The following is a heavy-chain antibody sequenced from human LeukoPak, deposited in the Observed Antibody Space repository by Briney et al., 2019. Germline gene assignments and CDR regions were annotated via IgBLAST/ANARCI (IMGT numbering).Heavy chain of an antibody. Sequence: GSLRLSCAASGFTFSSYAMHWVRQAPGKGLEWVAVISYDRSNKYYADSVKGRFTTSRDNAKNSLYLQMNSLRAEDTAVYYCARAHNWKYGSFDFWGQGTLVTVSS. D-gene: IGHD1-7*01. J-gene: IGHJ4*02. CDR1: GFTFSSYA. CDR3: ARAHNWKYGSFDF. V-gene: IGHV3-30*04. CDR2: ISYDRSNK.